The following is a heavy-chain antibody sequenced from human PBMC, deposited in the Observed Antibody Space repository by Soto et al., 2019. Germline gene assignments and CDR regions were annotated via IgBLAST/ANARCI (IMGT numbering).Heavy chain of an antibody. D-gene: IGHD2-15*01. Sequence: PGGSLRLSCAASGFTFSNYWMHWVRQAPGKGLVWVSRINADGSSTSYVDSVKGRFTISRDNAENTVYLQMNSLRAEYTAIYYCARDPDTPVSXDVWGIGTTVTVS. J-gene: IGHJ6*03. V-gene: IGHV3-74*01. CDR2: INADGSST. CDR1: GFTFSNYW. CDR3: ARDPDTPVSXDV.